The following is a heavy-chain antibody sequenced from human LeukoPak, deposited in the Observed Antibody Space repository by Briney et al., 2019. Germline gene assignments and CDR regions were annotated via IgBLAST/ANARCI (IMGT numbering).Heavy chain of an antibody. V-gene: IGHV4-61*09. CDR3: ARQTGSGLFILP. Sequence: SETLSLTCTVSGGSISSGPYCWSWIRQPAGKGLEWIGHIHTSGNTNYNPSPKSRVTISVDTSKNQFSLRLSSVTAADTAVYYCARQTGSGLFILPGGQGTLVTVSS. D-gene: IGHD3/OR15-3a*01. CDR2: IHTSGNT. CDR1: GGSISSGPYC. J-gene: IGHJ4*02.